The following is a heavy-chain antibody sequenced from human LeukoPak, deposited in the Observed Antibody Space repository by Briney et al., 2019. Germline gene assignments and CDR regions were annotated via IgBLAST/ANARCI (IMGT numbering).Heavy chain of an antibody. CDR2: INHSGST. Sequence: SETLSLTCAVYGGSFSGYYWSWIRQPPGKGLEWIGEINHSGSTNYNPSLKSRVTISVDTSKNQFSLKLSSVTAADTAVYYCARNGIRGSSPYYFDYWGQGTLVTVSS. V-gene: IGHV4-34*01. D-gene: IGHD3-16*01. J-gene: IGHJ4*02. CDR1: GGSFSGYY. CDR3: ARNGIRGSSPYYFDY.